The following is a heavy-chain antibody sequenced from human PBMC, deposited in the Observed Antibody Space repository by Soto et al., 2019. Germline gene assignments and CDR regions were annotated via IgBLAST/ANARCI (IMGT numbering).Heavy chain of an antibody. Sequence: SETLSLTCTVSGVSVSRDYQWIWIRQPPGRGLEWIGHISYSGSPYYHPSLRSRLSISVDTSKNQFSLKVKSVTAADTAVYYCARAWDFWGQGTLVTVSS. CDR2: ISYSGSP. CDR3: ARAWDF. J-gene: IGHJ1*01. CDR1: GVSVSRDYQ. D-gene: IGHD1-26*01. V-gene: IGHV4-30-4*01.